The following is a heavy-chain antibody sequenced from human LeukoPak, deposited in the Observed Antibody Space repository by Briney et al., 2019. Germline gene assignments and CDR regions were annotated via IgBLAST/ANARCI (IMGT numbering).Heavy chain of an antibody. V-gene: IGHV3-74*01. CDR2: INSDGSST. D-gene: IGHD5-12*01. CDR1: GFTFSSYW. J-gene: IGHJ5*02. CDR3: ARDGRGYSGYGVVDP. Sequence: GGSLRLSCAASGFTFSSYWMHWVRQAPGKGLVWVSRINSDGSSTSYADSVKGRFTISRDNAKNTLYLQMNSLRAEDTAVYYCARDGRGYSGYGVVDPWGQGTLATVSS.